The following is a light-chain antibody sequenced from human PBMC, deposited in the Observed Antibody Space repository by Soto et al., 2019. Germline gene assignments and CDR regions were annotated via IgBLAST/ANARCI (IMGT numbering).Light chain of an antibody. Sequence: DIQMTPSPSTLSASVGARVTITCRASETINIWWAWYQQKPGKAPKPLISESSSLERWVPPSVSGSGSGTAVKRTSSIRPSDDFATEAFPQYRRPPWTFGQGTKVYIK. CDR3: PQYRRPPWT. V-gene: IGKV1-5*03. J-gene: IGKJ1*01. CDR2: ESS. CDR1: ETINIW.